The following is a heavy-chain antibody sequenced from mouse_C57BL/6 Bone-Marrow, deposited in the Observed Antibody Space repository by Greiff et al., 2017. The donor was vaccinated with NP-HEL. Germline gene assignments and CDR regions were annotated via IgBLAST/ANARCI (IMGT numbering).Heavy chain of an antibody. D-gene: IGHD1-1*01. CDR1: GYSFTGYY. CDR2: INPSTGGT. Sequence: VQLQQSGPELVKPGASVKISCKASGYSFTGYYMNWVKQSPEKSLEWIGEINPSTGGTTYNQKFKAKATLTVDKSSSTAYMQLKSLTSEDSAVYYCARRGYYGSSYGYVDVWGTGTTVTVSS. V-gene: IGHV1-42*01. CDR3: ARRGYYGSSYGYVDV. J-gene: IGHJ1*03.